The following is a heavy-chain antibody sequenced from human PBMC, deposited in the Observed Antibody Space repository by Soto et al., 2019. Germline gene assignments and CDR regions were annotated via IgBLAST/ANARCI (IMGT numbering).Heavy chain of an antibody. V-gene: IGHV4-34*01. Sequence: QVQLQQWGAGLLKPSETLSLTCAVYGGSFSGYYWSWIRQPPGKGLEWIGEITHSGSTNYNPSLKTRVTISVDTSKNQFSLKLSSVTAADTAVYYCARGPPGAYYGSGSYPARPFDYRGQGTLVTVSS. CDR1: GGSFSGYY. D-gene: IGHD3-10*01. CDR2: ITHSGST. CDR3: ARGPPGAYYGSGSYPARPFDY. J-gene: IGHJ4*02.